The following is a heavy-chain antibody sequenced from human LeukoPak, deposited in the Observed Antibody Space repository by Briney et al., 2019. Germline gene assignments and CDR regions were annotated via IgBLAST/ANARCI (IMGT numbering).Heavy chain of an antibody. J-gene: IGHJ5*02. CDR3: ARLTKFLTTYYPTP. CDR2: IFSSGST. D-gene: IGHD2/OR15-2a*01. V-gene: IGHV4-59*08. CDR1: GFTFSNAW. Sequence: GSLRLSCAASGFTFSNAWMSWIRQPPGKGLEWVGYIFSSGSTNYNPSLKSRVTISLDTSKSQFPLKLISVTASDTAVYYCARLTKFLTTYYPTPWGQGTLVTVSS.